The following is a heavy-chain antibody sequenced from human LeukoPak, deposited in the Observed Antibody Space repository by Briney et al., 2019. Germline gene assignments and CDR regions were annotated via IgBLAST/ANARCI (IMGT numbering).Heavy chain of an antibody. J-gene: IGHJ4*02. D-gene: IGHD1-26*01. CDR2: ISGSGGST. CDR1: GFTFSSYA. V-gene: IGHV3-23*01. CDR3: AKDRSGSYYSPYFDY. Sequence: GSLRLSCAASGFTFSSYAMSLVRQAPGKGLEWVSAISGSGGSTYYADSVKGRFTISRDNSKNTLYLQMNSLRAEDTAVYYCAKDRSGSYYSPYFDYWGQGTLVTVSS.